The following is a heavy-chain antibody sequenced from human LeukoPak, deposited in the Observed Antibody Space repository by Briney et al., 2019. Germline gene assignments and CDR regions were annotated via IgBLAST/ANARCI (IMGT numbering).Heavy chain of an antibody. CDR3: ASSEPRIAAAPGDAFDI. CDR2: ISYDGSNK. Sequence: GGSLRLSCAASGFTFSSYAMHWVRQAPGKGLEWVAVISYDGSNKYYADSVKGRFTISRDNSKNTLYLQMNSLRAEDTAVYYCASSEPRIAAAPGDAFDIWGQGTMDTVSS. CDR1: GFTFSSYA. V-gene: IGHV3-30*14. D-gene: IGHD6-13*01. J-gene: IGHJ3*02.